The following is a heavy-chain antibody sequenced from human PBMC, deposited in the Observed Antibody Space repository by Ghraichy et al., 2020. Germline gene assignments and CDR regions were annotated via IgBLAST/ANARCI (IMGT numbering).Heavy chain of an antibody. J-gene: IGHJ4*02. CDR3: ARGREYCSSTTCYEEKYYFDY. CDR2: IIDGNGNT. Sequence: ASVKVSCKASGYTFTSYAMHWVRQAPGQRLEWMGWIIDGNGNTKYSQKFQGRVTITGDTSASTVYMELSSLRSEDTAVYYCARGREYCSSTTCYEEKYYFDYWGQGTPVTVYS. D-gene: IGHD2-2*01. CDR1: GYTFTSYA. V-gene: IGHV1-3*01.